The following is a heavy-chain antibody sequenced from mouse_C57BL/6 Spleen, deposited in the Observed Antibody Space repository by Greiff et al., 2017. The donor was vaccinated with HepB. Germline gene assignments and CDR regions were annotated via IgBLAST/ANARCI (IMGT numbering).Heavy chain of an antibody. D-gene: IGHD1-1*01. CDR1: GFTFSDYG. Sequence: EVKVEESGGGLVKPGGSLKLSCAASGFTFSDYGMHWVRQAPEKGLEWVAYISSGSSTIYYADTVKGRFTISRDNAKNTLFLQMTSLRSEDTAMYYCARATYGSSLYYAMDYWGQGTSVTVSS. CDR3: ARATYGSSLYYAMDY. J-gene: IGHJ4*01. CDR2: ISSGSSTI. V-gene: IGHV5-17*01.